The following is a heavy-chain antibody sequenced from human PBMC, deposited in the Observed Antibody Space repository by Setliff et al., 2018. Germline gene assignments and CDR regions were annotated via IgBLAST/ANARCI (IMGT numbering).Heavy chain of an antibody. CDR3: ARDGNIYDSSGYASHAFDI. Sequence: VGSLRLSCAASGFTVSSNHMSWVRQAPGKGLEWVSVIYSGGSTYYADSVKGRFTISRDNSKNTLYLQMNSLRAEDTAVYYCARDGNIYDSSGYASHAFDIWGQGTMVTVSS. J-gene: IGHJ3*02. V-gene: IGHV3-53*01. D-gene: IGHD3-22*01. CDR1: GFTVSSNH. CDR2: IYSGGST.